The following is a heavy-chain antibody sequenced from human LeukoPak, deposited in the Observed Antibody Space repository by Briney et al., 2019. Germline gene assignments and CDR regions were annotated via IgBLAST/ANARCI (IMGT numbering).Heavy chain of an antibody. CDR1: GFTVGSNY. CDR2: IYRGGST. J-gene: IGHJ4*02. D-gene: IGHD3-10*01. V-gene: IGHV3-66*01. Sequence: GGSLRLSCAASGFTVGSNYMSWVRQAPGKGLEWVSIIYRGGSTNYADSVKGRFTISRDTSKNTLYLQMNSLRAEDTAVYYCARDRTHYYGSGSYLPYWGQGTLVTVSS. CDR3: ARDRTHYYGSGSYLPY.